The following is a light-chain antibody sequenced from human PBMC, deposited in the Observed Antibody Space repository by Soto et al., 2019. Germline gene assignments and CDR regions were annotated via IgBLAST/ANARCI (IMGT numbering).Light chain of an antibody. CDR2: DAS. Sequence: EIVLTQSPATLSLSPGERATLSCRASQSVSSYLAWYQQKPGQAPRLLIYDASNRATGIPARFSGSGSGTDFTLNISRLEPEDFAVYYCQQRSNLPPYTFGQGTKLEIK. V-gene: IGKV3-11*01. J-gene: IGKJ2*01. CDR1: QSVSSY. CDR3: QQRSNLPPYT.